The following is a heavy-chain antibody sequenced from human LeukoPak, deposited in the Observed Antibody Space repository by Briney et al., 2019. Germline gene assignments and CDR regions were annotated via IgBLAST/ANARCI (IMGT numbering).Heavy chain of an antibody. CDR1: GFTFTSYG. CDR2: ISGSGDAT. J-gene: IGHJ5*02. Sequence: GGSLRLSCVASGFTFTSYGMAWVRQAPGKRLEWVSGISGSGDATYYADSVKGRFTISRDDSKNTLYLQMNSLRVEEMAVSYCAKLRGPSSSSENNWFDPWGQGTLVTVSS. D-gene: IGHD6-6*01. V-gene: IGHV3-23*01. CDR3: AKLRGPSSSSENNWFDP.